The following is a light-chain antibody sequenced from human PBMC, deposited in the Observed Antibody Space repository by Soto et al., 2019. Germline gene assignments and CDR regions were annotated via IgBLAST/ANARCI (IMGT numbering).Light chain of an antibody. V-gene: IGLV1-40*01. CDR3: HSYDRRLSGYVV. Sequence: QSVLTQPPSVSGAPGQRVTISCTGSSSDIGAGYDVHWYQQVPGTAPKLLIYGNSNRPTGVPDRFSGSKSGTSASLAITGLQAEDEADYYCHSYDRRLSGYVVFGGGTKLTVL. J-gene: IGLJ2*01. CDR1: SSDIGAGYD. CDR2: GNS.